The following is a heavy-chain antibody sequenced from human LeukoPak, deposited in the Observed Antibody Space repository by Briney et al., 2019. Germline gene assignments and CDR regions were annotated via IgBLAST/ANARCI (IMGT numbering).Heavy chain of an antibody. CDR3: AKPLNVDTAMVSYFDY. CDR2: IRYDGSNK. CDR1: GFTFSSYG. D-gene: IGHD5-18*01. V-gene: IGHV3-30*02. Sequence: PGGSLRLSCAASGFTFSSYGMHWVRQAPGKGLEWVAFIRYDGSNKYYADSVKGRFTISRDNSKNTLYLQMNSLRAEDTAVYYCAKPLNVDTAMVSYFDYWGQGTLVTVSS. J-gene: IGHJ4*02.